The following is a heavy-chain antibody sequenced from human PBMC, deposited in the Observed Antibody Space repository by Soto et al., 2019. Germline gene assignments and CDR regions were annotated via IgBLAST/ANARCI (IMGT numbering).Heavy chain of an antibody. CDR3: ARALPSISGRPGGWFDP. J-gene: IGHJ5*02. Sequence: EVQLVESGGGLVQPGGSLSLSCAASGFPFSRYWMSWVRQAPGKGLERVANIRQDGSEKSYVDSVKGRFTISRDNAKNSLYLQMNSLRAEDTAVYFCARALPSISGRPGGWFDPWGQGTLVAVSS. D-gene: IGHD6-6*01. V-gene: IGHV3-7*01. CDR2: IRQDGSEK. CDR1: GFPFSRYW.